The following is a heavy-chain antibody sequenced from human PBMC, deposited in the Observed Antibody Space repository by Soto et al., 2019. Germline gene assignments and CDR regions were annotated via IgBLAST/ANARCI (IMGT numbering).Heavy chain of an antibody. CDR3: ARDGGPNWNYVWGVSYYFDY. V-gene: IGHV3-30-3*01. J-gene: IGHJ4*02. D-gene: IGHD1-7*01. CDR1: GFTFNSYA. CDR2: IAYDGSNK. Sequence: GGSLRLSCAASGFTFNSYAMHWVRQAPGKGLEWVAVIAYDGSNKYYADSVKGRFTISRDNSKNTLYLQMNSLRAEDTAVYYCARDGGPNWNYVWGVSYYFDYWGQGTLVTVSS.